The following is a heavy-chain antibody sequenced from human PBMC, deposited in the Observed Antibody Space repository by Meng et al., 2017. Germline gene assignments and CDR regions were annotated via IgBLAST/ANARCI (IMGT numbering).Heavy chain of an antibody. J-gene: IGHJ4*02. D-gene: IGHD1-26*01. Sequence: QQQLQQLGPGLGEPSQTLSSICAILGDRVSSNSAAWNWIRQSQSRGLEWLGRAYYRSKWYHDYAESVKSRISIDPDTSKNQFSLQLRSVTPEDSAVYYCARGSYSFDSWGQRTLVTVSS. CDR2: AYYRSKWYH. CDR3: ARGSYSFDS. CDR1: GDRVSSNSAA. V-gene: IGHV6-1*01.